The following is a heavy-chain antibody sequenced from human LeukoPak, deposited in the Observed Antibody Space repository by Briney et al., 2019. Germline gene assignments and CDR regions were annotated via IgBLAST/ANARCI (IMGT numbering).Heavy chain of an antibody. V-gene: IGHV4-4*02. CDR2: IYQSGST. CDR3: ATTYYYDSSGYLDY. D-gene: IGHD3-22*01. CDR1: GGSINTNIW. Sequence: SETLSLTCAVSGGSINTNIWWSWVRQPPGKGLEWIGEIYQSGSTNYNPSLKSRVTISVDKSKNQFSLKLSSVTAADTAVYYCATTYYYDSSGYLDYWGQGTLVTVSS. J-gene: IGHJ4*02.